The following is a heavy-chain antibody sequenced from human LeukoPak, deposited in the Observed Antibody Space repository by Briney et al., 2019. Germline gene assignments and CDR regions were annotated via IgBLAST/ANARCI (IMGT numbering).Heavy chain of an antibody. V-gene: IGHV3-30*18. Sequence: PGASPRLSCAASGFTFNNFAMHWVRQAPGKGLEWVAVISIDGAKTYSADSVKGRFTISRDNSKKTLYLEMNNVRAEDTAVYYCAKGEGGSSSWYDFYDYGMDVWGKGTTVTVSS. CDR3: AKGEGGSSSWYDFYDYGMDV. CDR1: GFTFNNFA. D-gene: IGHD2-2*01. J-gene: IGHJ6*04. CDR2: ISIDGAKT.